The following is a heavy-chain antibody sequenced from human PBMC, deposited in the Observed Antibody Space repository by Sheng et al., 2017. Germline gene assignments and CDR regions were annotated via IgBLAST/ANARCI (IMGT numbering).Heavy chain of an antibody. V-gene: IGHV3-11*04. CDR3: TRVCEFHCSTVSHPSY. J-gene: IGHJ4*02. CDR1: GFTYGNFY. CDR2: ISNRGDTT. D-gene: IGHD1-1*01. Sequence: QVQLVESGGGLVKPGGSLRLSCTASGFTYGNFYMSWIRQVPGKGLDWVSHISNRGDTTYYAESVMGRFTISRDNAKNSLYLQMDSLRVEDTAVYYCTRVCEFHCSTVSHPSYWGQGTLVTVSS.